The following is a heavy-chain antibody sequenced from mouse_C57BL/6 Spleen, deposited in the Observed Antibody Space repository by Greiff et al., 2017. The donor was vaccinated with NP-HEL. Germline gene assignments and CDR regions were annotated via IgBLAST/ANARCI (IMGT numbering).Heavy chain of an antibody. Sequence: QVQLQQSGAELVRPGSSVKLSCKASGYTFTSYWMHWVKQRPIQGLEWIGNIDPSDSETHYNQKFKDKATLTVDKSSSTAYMQLSSLTSEDSAVYYCARSSNHWYFDVWGTGTTVTVSS. CDR2: IDPSDSET. D-gene: IGHD2-5*01. J-gene: IGHJ1*03. CDR3: ARSSNHWYFDV. V-gene: IGHV1-52*01. CDR1: GYTFTSYW.